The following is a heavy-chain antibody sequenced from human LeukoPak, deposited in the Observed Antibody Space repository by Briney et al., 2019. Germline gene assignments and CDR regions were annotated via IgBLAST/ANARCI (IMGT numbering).Heavy chain of an antibody. V-gene: IGHV4-39*07. CDR1: GGSISSSSYY. CDR2: IYYSGST. J-gene: IGHJ4*02. D-gene: IGHD3-10*01. Sequence: SETLSLTCTVSGGSISSSSYYWGWIRQPPGKGLEWIGSIYYSGSTYYNPSLKSRVTISVDASKNQFSLKLSSVTAADTAVYYCARWAAGIRTFDYWGQGTLVTVSS. CDR3: ARWAAGIRTFDY.